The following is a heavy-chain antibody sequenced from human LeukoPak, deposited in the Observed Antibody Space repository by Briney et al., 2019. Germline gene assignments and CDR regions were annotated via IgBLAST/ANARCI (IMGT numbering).Heavy chain of an antibody. CDR3: ARATTVGNAFHI. CDR1: GYTFTSYY. CDR2: INPSGGST. V-gene: IGHV1-46*01. J-gene: IGHJ3*02. D-gene: IGHD4-23*01. Sequence: ASVKVSCKTSGYTFTSYYIHWVRQAPGQGLEWMGIINPSGGSTSYAQKFQGRVTMTRDTSTSTVYMELSSLRSEDTAVYYCARATTVGNAFHIWGQGTMVTVSS.